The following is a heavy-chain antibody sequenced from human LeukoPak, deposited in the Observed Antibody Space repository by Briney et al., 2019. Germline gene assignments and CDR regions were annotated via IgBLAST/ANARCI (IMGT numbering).Heavy chain of an antibody. V-gene: IGHV3-48*02. D-gene: IGHD3-22*01. CDR1: GFTFSGHS. CDR3: ARDYSDTSGRTIDSYYYGMDV. CDR2: ISSRTSII. J-gene: IGHJ6*02. Sequence: PGGSLRLSCVASGFTFSGHSMNWVRQAPGKGLEWVSYISSRTSIIHYADSVKGRFTISRDNAKNSLYLKMNSLRDEDTAVYYCARDYSDTSGRTIDSYYYGMDVWGQGTAVTVSS.